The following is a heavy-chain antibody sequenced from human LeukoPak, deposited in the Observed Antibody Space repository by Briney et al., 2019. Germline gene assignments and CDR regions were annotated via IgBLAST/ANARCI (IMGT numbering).Heavy chain of an antibody. CDR3: AKVRYVGYYFDY. J-gene: IGHJ4*02. Sequence: PGGSLRLSCAASGFTFSNYAMNWVRQAPGKGLEWVSGISGSGDTTYYADSVKGRFTISRDNSKNTLYLQMNSLRAEDTAVYYCAKVRYVGYYFDYWGQGTLVTVSS. D-gene: IGHD3-9*01. V-gene: IGHV3-23*01. CDR2: ISGSGDTT. CDR1: GFTFSNYA.